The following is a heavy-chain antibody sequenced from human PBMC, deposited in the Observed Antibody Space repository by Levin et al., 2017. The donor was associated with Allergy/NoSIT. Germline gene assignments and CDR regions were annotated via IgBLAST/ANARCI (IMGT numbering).Heavy chain of an antibody. CDR2: VKEDGSFT. CDR1: GFTFSGYW. J-gene: IGHJ4*02. Sequence: PGESLKISCVASGFTFSGYWMSWVRQAPGKGLEWVASVKEDGSFTSYVDSVKGRFTISRDNAENSLYLQMGSLRAEDTAVYYCSRCEDYWGQGTPVTVSS. V-gene: IGHV3-7*01. CDR3: SRCEDY.